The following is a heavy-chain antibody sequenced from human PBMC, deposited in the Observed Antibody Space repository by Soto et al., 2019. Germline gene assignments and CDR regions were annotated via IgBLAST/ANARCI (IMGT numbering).Heavy chain of an antibody. CDR3: AREYYDSSGYYIVDY. V-gene: IGHV3-33*01. J-gene: IGHJ4*02. D-gene: IGHD3-22*01. CDR2: IWYDGSNK. CDR1: GFTFSSYG. Sequence: QVQLVESGGGVVQPGRSLRLSCAASGFTFSSYGMHWVRQAPGKGLEWVAVIWYDGSNKYYADSVKGRFTITRDNSKSTLYLQMNSLSVEDTTVYYCAREYYDSSGYYIVDYWGQGTLVTVSS.